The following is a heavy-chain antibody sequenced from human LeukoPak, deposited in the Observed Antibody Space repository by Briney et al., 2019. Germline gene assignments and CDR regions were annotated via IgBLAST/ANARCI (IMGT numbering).Heavy chain of an antibody. D-gene: IGHD3-3*01. Sequence: GASVKVSCKASGYTFTSYYMHWVRQAPGQGLEWMGIINPSGGSTSYAQKFQGRVTMTRDTSTSTVYMELSSLRSEDTAVYYCAREEIGLLEWFIDSTLDYWGQGTLVTVSS. V-gene: IGHV1-46*01. CDR1: GYTFTSYY. J-gene: IGHJ4*02. CDR3: AREEIGLLEWFIDSTLDY. CDR2: INPSGGST.